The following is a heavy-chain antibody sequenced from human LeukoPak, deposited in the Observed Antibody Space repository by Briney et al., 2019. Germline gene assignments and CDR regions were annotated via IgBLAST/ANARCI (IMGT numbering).Heavy chain of an antibody. D-gene: IGHD3/OR15-3a*01. CDR3: ARQTGSGLFILP. CDR2: IYYTGNT. J-gene: IGHJ4*02. Sequence: SETLSLTCTVSGVSVSSSNSYWGWIRQPPGKGPEWIGSIYYTGNTYYNASLKSRVTISIDTSMNQISLRLTSVTATDTAIYYCARQTGSGLFILPGGQGTLVTVSS. V-gene: IGHV4-39*01. CDR1: GVSVSSSNSY.